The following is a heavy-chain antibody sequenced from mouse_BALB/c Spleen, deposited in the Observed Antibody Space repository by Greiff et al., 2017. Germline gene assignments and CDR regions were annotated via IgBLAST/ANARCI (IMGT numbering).Heavy chain of an antibody. V-gene: IGHV1-15*01. CDR3: TLYGYDGWFAY. J-gene: IGHJ2*01. CDR2: IDPETGGT. Sequence: QVQLQQSGAELVRPGASVTLSCKASGYTFTDYEMHWVKQTPVHGLEWIGAIDPETGGTAYNQKFKGKATLTADKSSSTAYMELRSLTSEDSAVYYCTLYGYDGWFAYWGQGTTLTVSS. D-gene: IGHD2-2*01. CDR1: GYTFTDYE.